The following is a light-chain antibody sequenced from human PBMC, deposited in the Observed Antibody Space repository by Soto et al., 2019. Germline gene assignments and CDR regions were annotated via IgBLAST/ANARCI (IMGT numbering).Light chain of an antibody. J-gene: IGKJ2*01. CDR3: QQYGTSPFT. Sequence: EIVLTQSPGTRSLSPGERATLSCRASQSGSGTYLAWDQQKPGQAPRLLIYGASSRATGIPDRFSGSGSGTDFTLTISRLEPEDLAVYICQQYGTSPFTFGQGTNVEI. CDR1: QSGSGTY. V-gene: IGKV3-20*01. CDR2: GAS.